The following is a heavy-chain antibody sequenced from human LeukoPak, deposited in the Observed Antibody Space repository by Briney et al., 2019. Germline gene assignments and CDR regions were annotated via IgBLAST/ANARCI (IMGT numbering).Heavy chain of an antibody. Sequence: PSETLSLTCTVSGGSISSYYWSWIRQPPGKGLEWIGYIYYSGSTNYNPSLKSRVTISVDTSKNQFSLKLSSVTAADTAVYYCARDTYYYDSNWFDPWGQGTLVTVSS. CDR3: ARDTYYYDSNWFDP. V-gene: IGHV4-59*08. CDR2: IYYSGST. CDR1: GGSISSYY. D-gene: IGHD3-22*01. J-gene: IGHJ5*02.